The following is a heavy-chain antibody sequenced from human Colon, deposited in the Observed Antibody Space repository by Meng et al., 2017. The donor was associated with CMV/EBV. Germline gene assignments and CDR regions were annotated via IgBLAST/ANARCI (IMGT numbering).Heavy chain of an antibody. CDR1: GFTFSSYW. CDR2: IGASGDSP. D-gene: IGHD6-13*01. J-gene: IGHJ1*01. CDR3: AKRRIAAAGDFQH. V-gene: IGHV3-23*01. Sequence: GESLKISCAASGFTFSSYWMTWVRQAPGKGLEWVAAIGASGDSPRYADSVKGRFTISRDNSRNTLYLQMNSLRAEDTAVYYCAKRRIAAAGDFQHWGQGTLVTVSS.